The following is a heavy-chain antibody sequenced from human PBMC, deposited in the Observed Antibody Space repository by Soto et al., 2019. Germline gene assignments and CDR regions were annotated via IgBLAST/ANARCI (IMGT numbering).Heavy chain of an antibody. Sequence: EVQLLESGGGLVQPGGSLRLSCAASGFTFSSYAMSWVRQAPGKGLEWVSAISGSGGSTYYADSVKGRFTISRDNSKNTLYLQMNSLRAEDTAVYYCAKSQLGYCSSTSCEGAFDIWGQGTMLTVSS. CDR1: GFTFSSYA. J-gene: IGHJ3*02. D-gene: IGHD2-2*01. V-gene: IGHV3-23*01. CDR2: ISGSGGST. CDR3: AKSQLGYCSSTSCEGAFDI.